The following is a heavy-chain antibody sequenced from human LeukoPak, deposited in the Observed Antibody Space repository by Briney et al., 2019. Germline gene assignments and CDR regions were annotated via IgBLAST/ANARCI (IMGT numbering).Heavy chain of an antibody. J-gene: IGHJ5*02. D-gene: IGHD2-8*01. Sequence: SETLSLTCTVSGGSISSYYWSWIRQPPGKGLEWIGYIYYSGSTNYNPSLKSRVTISVDTSKNQFSLKLSSVTAADTAVYYCARHLDDYDIVLMTWGQGTLVTVSS. CDR1: GGSISSYY. CDR2: IYYSGST. CDR3: ARHLDDYDIVLMT. V-gene: IGHV4-59*08.